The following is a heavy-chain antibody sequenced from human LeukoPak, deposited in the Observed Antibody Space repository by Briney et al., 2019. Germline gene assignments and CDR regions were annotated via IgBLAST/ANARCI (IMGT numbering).Heavy chain of an antibody. D-gene: IGHD3-10*01. Sequence: ASVKVSCKASGYTFTGYYMHWVRQAPGQGLEWMGWINPNSGGTNYAQKFQGRVTMTRDTSISTAYMELSRLRSDDTAVYYCARGLWFGELPNLFDYWGQGTLVTVSS. J-gene: IGHJ4*02. CDR2: INPNSGGT. V-gene: IGHV1-2*02. CDR3: ARGLWFGELPNLFDY. CDR1: GYTFTGYY.